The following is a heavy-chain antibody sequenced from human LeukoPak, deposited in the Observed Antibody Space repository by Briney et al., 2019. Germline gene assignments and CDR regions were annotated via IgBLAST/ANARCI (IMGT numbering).Heavy chain of an antibody. J-gene: IGHJ3*02. V-gene: IGHV5-51*01. CDR1: GYSFTSYW. CDR3: ARPIMVRGVIAAFDI. Sequence: GESLKISCKGSGYSFTSYWIGWVRQMPGKGLEWMGIIYPGDSDTRYSPSFQGQVTISADKSISTAYLQWSSLKASDTAMYYCARPIMVRGVIAAFDIWGQGTMDTVSS. D-gene: IGHD3-10*01. CDR2: IYPGDSDT.